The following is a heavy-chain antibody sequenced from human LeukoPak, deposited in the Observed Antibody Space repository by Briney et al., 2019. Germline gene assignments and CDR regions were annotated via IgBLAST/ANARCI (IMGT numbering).Heavy chain of an antibody. CDR3: ARDLGQQQLVHWFDP. J-gene: IGHJ5*02. CDR1: GFTFSSYS. D-gene: IGHD6-13*01. Sequence: PGGSLRLSCAASGFTFSSYSMNWVRQAPGKGLEWVSYISSSSSTIYYADSVKGRFTISRDNAKNSLYLQMNSLRAEDTAVYYCARDLGQQQLVHWFDPWGQGTLVTVSS. V-gene: IGHV3-48*04. CDR2: ISSSSSTI.